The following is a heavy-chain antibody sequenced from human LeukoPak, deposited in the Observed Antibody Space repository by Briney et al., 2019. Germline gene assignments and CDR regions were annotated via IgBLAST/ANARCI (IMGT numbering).Heavy chain of an antibody. CDR3: ARGSWGEIAGRKSFEF. Sequence: ASVTVSCKASEYTFTSYDINWVRQATGQGLEWMGWMNPNSGNTGYAQKFQGRVTMTRVTSISTAYMELNNLTSEDTAVYYCARGSWGEIAGRKSFEFWGQGSLVTFSS. V-gene: IGHV1-8*01. CDR2: MNPNSGNT. J-gene: IGHJ4*02. D-gene: IGHD6-6*01. CDR1: EYTFTSYD.